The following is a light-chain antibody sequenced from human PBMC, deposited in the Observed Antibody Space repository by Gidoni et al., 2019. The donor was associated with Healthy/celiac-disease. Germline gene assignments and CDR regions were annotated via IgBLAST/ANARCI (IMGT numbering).Light chain of an antibody. CDR3: QQRSNWPSIT. CDR2: EAS. V-gene: IGKV3-11*01. CDR1: QSVSSD. Sequence: EIVLTQSPATLSLSPGERANLSCRASQSVSSDLAWYLQKPGQATRLLIYEASNRSTGIPDRFSGSGSGTDFTLIISSLVPEDVAVYYCQQRSNWPSITFGQGTRLEIK. J-gene: IGKJ5*01.